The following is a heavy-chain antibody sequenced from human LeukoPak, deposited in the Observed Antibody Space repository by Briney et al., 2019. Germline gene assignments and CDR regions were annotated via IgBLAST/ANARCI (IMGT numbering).Heavy chain of an antibody. CDR2: IYYSGST. J-gene: IGHJ4*02. CDR1: GGSIRSYY. V-gene: IGHV4-59*01. D-gene: IGHD5-24*01. CDR3: ERGRWLSNFDY. Sequence: SETLSLTCTVSGGSIRSYYWSWIRQPPGKGLEWIGYIYYSGSTNYNPSLKSRVTISVDMSKNQFSLKLSSVTAADTAVYYCERGRWLSNFDYWGQGTLVTVSS.